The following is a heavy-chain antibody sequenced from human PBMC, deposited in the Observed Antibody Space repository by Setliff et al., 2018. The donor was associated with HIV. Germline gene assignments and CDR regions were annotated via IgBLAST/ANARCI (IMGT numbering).Heavy chain of an antibody. CDR1: GFTFSTYS. D-gene: IGHD1-1*01. Sequence: GGSLRLSCAASGFTFSTYSMNWVRQAPGKGLEWISYISSSSSTIYYADSVKGRFTISRDNAKNSMYLQMNSLRAEDTAVYYCARREYNYLPRAFDLWGQGTTVTVSS. CDR3: ARREYNYLPRAFDL. CDR2: ISSSSSTI. V-gene: IGHV3-48*01. J-gene: IGHJ3*01.